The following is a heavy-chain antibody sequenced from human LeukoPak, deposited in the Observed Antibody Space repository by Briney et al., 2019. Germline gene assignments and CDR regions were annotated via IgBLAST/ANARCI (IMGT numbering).Heavy chain of an antibody. Sequence: GGSLRLSCAASGFTFSRYWMSWVRQAPGRGLEWVANIKHDGSQKYYVDSVKGRFTISRVNAKNSLYLQMNSLRAEDTAVYYCARDFDWLFDYWGQGTLVTVSS. CDR2: IKHDGSQK. V-gene: IGHV3-7*01. CDR3: ARDFDWLFDY. D-gene: IGHD3-9*01. J-gene: IGHJ4*02. CDR1: GFTFSRYW.